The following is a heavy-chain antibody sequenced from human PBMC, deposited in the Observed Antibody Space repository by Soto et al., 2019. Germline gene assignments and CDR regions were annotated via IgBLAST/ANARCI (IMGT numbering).Heavy chain of an antibody. CDR3: TTDSGYCSSTSCRYSYMDV. D-gene: IGHD2-2*01. J-gene: IGHJ6*03. CDR2: IKTKADGGTT. Sequence: EVQLVESGGGLVNPGGSLGLSCVVSGLTFSHAWMSWVRQAPGKGLEWVGRIKTKADGGTTDYAAIVKGRFTISRDESKSTLFLQMNSLNTEDSAVYYCTTDSGYCSSTSCRYSYMDVWGKGTTVTVSS. V-gene: IGHV3-15*01. CDR1: GLTFSHAW.